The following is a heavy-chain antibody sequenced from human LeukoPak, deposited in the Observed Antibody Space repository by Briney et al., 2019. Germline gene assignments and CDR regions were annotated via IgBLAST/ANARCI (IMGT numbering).Heavy chain of an antibody. Sequence: SETLSLTCAVSGGPISNYYWTWIRQSPGQGLEWIGYVYNSGITDYNPSLKSRLTISVDTSKNQFSLKLSSMTAADTAVYYCARSRGLAGAATVIDYWGQGTLVTVSS. CDR1: GGPISNYY. D-gene: IGHD6-25*01. J-gene: IGHJ4*02. V-gene: IGHV4-59*08. CDR2: VYNSGIT. CDR3: ARSRGLAGAATVIDY.